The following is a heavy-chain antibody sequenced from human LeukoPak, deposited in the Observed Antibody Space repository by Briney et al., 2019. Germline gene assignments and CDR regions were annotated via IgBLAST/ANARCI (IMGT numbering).Heavy chain of an antibody. D-gene: IGHD2-2*02. CDR2: IYSSGST. V-gene: IGHV4-4*07. CDR1: GGSISSYY. CDR3: ARGGSCSSTSCYTGGFYYYYMDV. Sequence: SETLSLTCTVSGGSISSYYWSWIRQPAGKGLEWIGRIYSSGSTNYNPSLKSRVTMSVDTSKDQFSLRLTSVTAADTAVYYCARGGSCSSTSCYTGGFYYYYMDVWGKGTTVTVSS. J-gene: IGHJ6*03.